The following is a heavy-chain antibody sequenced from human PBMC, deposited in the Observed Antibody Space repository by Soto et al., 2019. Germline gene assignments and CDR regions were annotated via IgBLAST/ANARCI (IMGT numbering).Heavy chain of an antibody. D-gene: IGHD2-2*01. Sequence: PGWSLRLSCAASGFTFSSYNMNLVRQAPGKGLEWVSSISGGSSYIYYADSVKGRFTISRDNAKNSLYLQMNSLRAEDTAVYYCARVSPYCSSTTCYVEYWGQGTPVTVSS. CDR3: ARVSPYCSSTTCYVEY. V-gene: IGHV3-21*01. J-gene: IGHJ4*02. CDR1: GFTFSSYN. CDR2: ISGGSSYI.